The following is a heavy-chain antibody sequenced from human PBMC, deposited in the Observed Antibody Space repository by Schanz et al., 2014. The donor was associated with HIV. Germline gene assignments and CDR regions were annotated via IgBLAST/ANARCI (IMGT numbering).Heavy chain of an antibody. V-gene: IGHV1-24*01. Sequence: QVQLVQSGAEVKKPGASVKVSCKVSGYTLTELSMNWVRQAPGKGLEWMGGIVPIFGTTNYAQRFQGRVSITADESTSTAYMELSGLRSEDTAVYYCTRAYCGADCSRFYYYGTDVWGQGTTVTVSS. D-gene: IGHD2-21*02. CDR3: TRAYCGADCSRFYYYGTDV. CDR1: GYTLTELS. J-gene: IGHJ6*02. CDR2: IVPIFGTT.